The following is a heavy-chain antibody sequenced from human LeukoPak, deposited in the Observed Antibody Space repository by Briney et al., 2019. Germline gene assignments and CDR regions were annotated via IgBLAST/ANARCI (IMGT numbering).Heavy chain of an antibody. J-gene: IGHJ4*02. CDR1: GGSISSYY. D-gene: IGHD3-3*01. Sequence: SETLSLTCTVSGGSISSYYWSWIRQPAGKGLEWIGRIYTGGSTNYNPSLKSRVTMSVDTSKNQFSLKLSSVTAADTAVYYCARDSRDHKYYDFWSGQDYFDYWGQGTLVTVSS. CDR3: ARDSRDHKYYDFWSGQDYFDY. CDR2: IYTGGST. V-gene: IGHV4-4*07.